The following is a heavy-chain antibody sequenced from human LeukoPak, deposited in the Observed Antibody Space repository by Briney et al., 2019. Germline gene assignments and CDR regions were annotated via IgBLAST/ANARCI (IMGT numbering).Heavy chain of an antibody. Sequence: GASVKVSCKASGGTFSSYTISWVRQAPGQGLEWMGWISAYNGNTNYAQKLQGRVTMTTDTSTSTAYMELRSLRSDDTAVYYCARLGTYYYYYMDVWGKGTTVTVSS. CDR1: GGTFSSYT. CDR2: ISAYNGNT. CDR3: ARLGTYYYYYMDV. D-gene: IGHD7-27*01. J-gene: IGHJ6*03. V-gene: IGHV1-18*01.